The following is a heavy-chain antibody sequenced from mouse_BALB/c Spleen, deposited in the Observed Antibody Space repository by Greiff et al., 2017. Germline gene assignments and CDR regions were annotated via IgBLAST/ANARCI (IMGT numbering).Heavy chain of an antibody. CDR1: GFSLTSYG. CDR3: ARPHDDGYAMDY. D-gene: IGHD2-12*01. V-gene: IGHV2-6-2*01. Sequence: LQESGPDLVAPSQSLSITCTVSGFSLTSYGVHWVRQPPGKGLEWLVVIWSDGSTTYNSALKSRLSISKDNSKSQVFLKMNSLQTDDTAMYYCARPHDDGYAMDYWGQGTSVTVSS. CDR2: IWSDGST. J-gene: IGHJ4*01.